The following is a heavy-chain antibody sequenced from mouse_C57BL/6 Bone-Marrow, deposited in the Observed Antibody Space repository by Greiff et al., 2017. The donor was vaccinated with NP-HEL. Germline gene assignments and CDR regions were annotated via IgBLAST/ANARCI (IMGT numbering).Heavy chain of an antibody. CDR3: ARRAGRESFDY. D-gene: IGHD3-1*01. Sequence: VKLMESGPELVRPGVSVKISCKGSGYTFTDYGMHWVKQSHAKSLEWIGVISTYYGDASYNQKFKDKATMTVDKSSSTAYMELARLTSEDSAVYYCARRAGRESFDYWGQGTTLTVSS. J-gene: IGHJ2*01. V-gene: IGHV1-67*01. CDR1: GYTFTDYG. CDR2: ISTYYGDA.